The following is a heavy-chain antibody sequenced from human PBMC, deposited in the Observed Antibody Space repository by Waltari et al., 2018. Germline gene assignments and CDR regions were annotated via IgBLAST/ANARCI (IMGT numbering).Heavy chain of an antibody. Sequence: QVQLQESGPGLVKPSETLSLTCAVSGYSISSGYYWGWIRQPPGKGLEWIGSIYHSGSTYYNPSLKSRVTISVDTSKNQFSLKLSSVTAADTAVYYCARTYYYDSSGVAFDIWGQGTMVTVSS. CDR3: ARTYYYDSSGVAFDI. J-gene: IGHJ3*02. V-gene: IGHV4-38-2*01. D-gene: IGHD3-22*01. CDR2: IYHSGST. CDR1: GYSISSGYY.